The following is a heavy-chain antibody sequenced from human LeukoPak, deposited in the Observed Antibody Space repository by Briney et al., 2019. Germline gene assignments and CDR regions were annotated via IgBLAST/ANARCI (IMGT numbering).Heavy chain of an antibody. V-gene: IGHV1-2*02. D-gene: IGHD3-10*01. CDR3: ARDKLRARGFDY. Sequence: ASVKVSCKASGYTFTGYYMHWVRQAPGQGLEWMGWINPNSGGTNYAQKFQGRVTMTRDTSISTAYMELSRVRSDDTAVYYCARDKLRARGFDYWGQGTLVTVSS. CDR1: GYTFTGYY. J-gene: IGHJ4*02. CDR2: INPNSGGT.